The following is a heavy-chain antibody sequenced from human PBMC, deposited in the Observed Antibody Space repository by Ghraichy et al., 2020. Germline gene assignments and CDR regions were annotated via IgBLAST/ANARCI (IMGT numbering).Heavy chain of an antibody. CDR2: IYYSGST. V-gene: IGHV4-59*01. CDR1: GGSISSYY. D-gene: IGHD2-2*01. Sequence: SETLSLTCTVSGGSISSYYWSWIRQPPGKGLEWIGYIYYSGSTNYNPSLKSRVTISVDTSKNQFSLKLSSVTAADTAVYYCARVAPLSIVVVPASYYYMDVWGKGTTVTVSS. CDR3: ARVAPLSIVVVPASYYYMDV. J-gene: IGHJ6*03.